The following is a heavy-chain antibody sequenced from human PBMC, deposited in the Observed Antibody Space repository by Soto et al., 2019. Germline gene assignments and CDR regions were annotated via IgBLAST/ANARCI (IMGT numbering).Heavy chain of an antibody. V-gene: IGHV3-9*01. Sequence: PGGSLRLSCAASGFTFDDYAMHWVRQAPGKGLEWVSGISWNSGSIGYADSVKGRFTISRDSAKNSLYLQMNSLRAEDTALYYCAKASRDSSGYYSYYFDYWGQGTLVTVSS. CDR3: AKASRDSSGYYSYYFDY. CDR1: GFTFDDYA. D-gene: IGHD3-22*01. J-gene: IGHJ4*02. CDR2: ISWNSGSI.